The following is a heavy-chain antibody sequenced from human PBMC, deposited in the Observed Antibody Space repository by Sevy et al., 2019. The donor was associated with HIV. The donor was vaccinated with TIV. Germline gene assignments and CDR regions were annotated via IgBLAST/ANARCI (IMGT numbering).Heavy chain of an antibody. Sequence: GGSLRLSCAASGFTFSSYGMHWVRQAPGKGLEWVAVISYEGSNEYYADSVKGRFTISRDNSKNTLYLQMNSLRAEDTAVYYCAKLYYYDSSGYYGSNDAFDIWGQGTMVTVSS. CDR2: ISYEGSNE. CDR1: GFTFSSYG. J-gene: IGHJ3*02. V-gene: IGHV3-30*18. D-gene: IGHD3-22*01. CDR3: AKLYYYDSSGYYGSNDAFDI.